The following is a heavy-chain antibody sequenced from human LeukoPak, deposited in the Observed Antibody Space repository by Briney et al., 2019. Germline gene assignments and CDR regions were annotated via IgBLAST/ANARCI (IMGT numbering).Heavy chain of an antibody. CDR1: DGSLSGYY. D-gene: IGHD6-19*01. Sequence: SETLSLTCTVPDGSLSGYYWTWIRQPAGKGLEWIGRIFTGGSTNYSPSLKSRVTMSVDTSKNQFYLKVSSVTAADTAVYYCARDMAEAVAGTSFDYWGQGILVIVSS. J-gene: IGHJ4*02. CDR3: ARDMAEAVAGTSFDY. V-gene: IGHV4-4*07. CDR2: IFTGGST.